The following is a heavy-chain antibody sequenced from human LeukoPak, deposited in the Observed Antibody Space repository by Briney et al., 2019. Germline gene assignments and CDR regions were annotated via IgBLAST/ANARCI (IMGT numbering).Heavy chain of an antibody. D-gene: IGHD1-26*01. Sequence: ASVKVSCKASGGTFSSYAISWVRQAPGQGLEWMGGIIPIFGTANYAQKFQGRVTMTRDTSTSTVYMELSSLRSEDTAVYYCARSSAGGYLDYWGQGTLVTVSS. V-gene: IGHV1-69*05. CDR2: IIPIFGTA. CDR3: ARSSAGGYLDY. J-gene: IGHJ4*02. CDR1: GGTFSSYA.